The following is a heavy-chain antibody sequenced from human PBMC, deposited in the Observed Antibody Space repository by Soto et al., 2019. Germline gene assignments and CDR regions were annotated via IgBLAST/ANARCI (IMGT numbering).Heavy chain of an antibody. CDR2: ISGSGGST. J-gene: IGHJ6*02. CDR1: GFTFISYA. CDR3: AKVGPYYDFWSGYRMDV. Sequence: GGSLRVSGAASGFTFISYAMSWVRQGPGKGLEWVSAISGSGGSTYYADSVKGRFTISRDNSKNTLYLQMNSLRAEDTAVYYCAKVGPYYDFWSGYRMDVWGQGTTVTVSS. D-gene: IGHD3-3*01. V-gene: IGHV3-23*01.